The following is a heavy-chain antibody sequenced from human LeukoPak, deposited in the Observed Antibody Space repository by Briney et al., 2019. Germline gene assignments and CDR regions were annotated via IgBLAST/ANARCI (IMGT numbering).Heavy chain of an antibody. Sequence: ASVTVSFKASGYTFTGYYMHWVRQAPGQGLEWMGWINPNSGGTNYAQKFQGRVTMTRDTSISTAYMELSRLRSDDTAVYYCARVAVEGVAARPGYYYYYMDVWGKGTTVTVSS. D-gene: IGHD6-6*01. V-gene: IGHV1-2*02. CDR3: ARVAVEGVAARPGYYYYYMDV. J-gene: IGHJ6*03. CDR2: INPNSGGT. CDR1: GYTFTGYY.